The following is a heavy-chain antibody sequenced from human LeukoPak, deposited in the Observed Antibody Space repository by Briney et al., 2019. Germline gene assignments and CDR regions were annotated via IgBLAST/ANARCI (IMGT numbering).Heavy chain of an antibody. V-gene: IGHV4-59*08. CDR1: GGSISSYY. Sequence: SETLSPTCTVSGGSISSYYWSWIRQPPGKGLEWIGYIYYSGSTNYNSSLKSRVTISVDTSKNQFSLKLSSVTAADTAVYYCARVHSVQHAFDIWGQGTMVTVSS. J-gene: IGHJ3*02. CDR2: IYYSGST. CDR3: ARVHSVQHAFDI.